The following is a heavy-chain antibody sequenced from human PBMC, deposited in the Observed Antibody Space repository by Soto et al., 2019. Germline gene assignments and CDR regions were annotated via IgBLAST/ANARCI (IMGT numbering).Heavy chain of an antibody. J-gene: IGHJ6*02. Sequence: GGSLRLSCAASGFTFSGSAMHWVHQASGKGLEWVGRIRSKANSYATAYAASVKGRFTISRDDSKNTAYLQMNSLKTEDTAVYYCTRHEVKYYYGSGSYYRDYYYGMDVWGQGTTVTVSS. CDR3: TRHEVKYYYGSGSYYRDYYYGMDV. D-gene: IGHD3-10*01. CDR1: GFTFSGSA. V-gene: IGHV3-73*01. CDR2: IRSKANSYAT.